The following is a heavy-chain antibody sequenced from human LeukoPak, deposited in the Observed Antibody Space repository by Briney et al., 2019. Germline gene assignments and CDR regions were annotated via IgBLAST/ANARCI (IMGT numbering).Heavy chain of an antibody. CDR1: GFTFSNYA. D-gene: IGHD1-26*01. Sequence: GESLRLSCAASGFTFSNYAMSWVRQAPGKGLEWVSVIYSGGSTYYADSVKGRFTISRDNSKNTLYLQMNSLRAEDTAVYYCARPIVGATLLRAIDAFDIWGQGTMVTVSS. V-gene: IGHV3-53*01. J-gene: IGHJ3*02. CDR3: ARPIVGATLLRAIDAFDI. CDR2: IYSGGST.